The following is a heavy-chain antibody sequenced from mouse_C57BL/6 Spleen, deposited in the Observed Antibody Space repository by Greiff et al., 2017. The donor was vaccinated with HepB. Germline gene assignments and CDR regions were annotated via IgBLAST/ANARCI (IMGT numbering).Heavy chain of an antibody. Sequence: VQLQQPGAELVKPGASVKLSCKASGYTFTSYWMQWVKQRPGQGLEWVGEIDPSDSYTNFNQKFKGKATLTVDTSSSTTYMQLSCLTSEDSAVYCCARWLRPYYAMDYWGQGTSVTVSS. CDR2: IDPSDSYT. J-gene: IGHJ4*01. CDR3: ARWLRPYYAMDY. V-gene: IGHV1-50*01. D-gene: IGHD2-2*01. CDR1: GYTFTSYW.